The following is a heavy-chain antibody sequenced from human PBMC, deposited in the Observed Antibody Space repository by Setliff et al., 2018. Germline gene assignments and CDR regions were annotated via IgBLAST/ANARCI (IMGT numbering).Heavy chain of an antibody. CDR3: TQYDYSNY. J-gene: IGHJ4*02. CDR1: GFSLSSYA. Sequence: GGSLRLSCAASGFSLSSYALTWVRQAPGKGLEWVGFIRSKAYGGTTEYAASVKGRFTISRDDSKSIAYLQMNSLKTEDTAVYYCTQYDYSNYWGQGTLVTVSS. V-gene: IGHV3-49*04. CDR2: IRSKAYGGTT. D-gene: IGHD4-4*01.